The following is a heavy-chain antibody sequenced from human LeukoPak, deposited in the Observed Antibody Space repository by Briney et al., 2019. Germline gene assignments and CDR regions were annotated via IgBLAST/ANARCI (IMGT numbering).Heavy chain of an antibody. Sequence: PGGSLRLSCAASGFTFSSYWMSWVRQAPGKGLEWVANIKQDGSEKYYVDSVKGRFTISRDNAKNSLYLQMNSLRAEDTAVYYCARESGITILGVVAIRGAFDIWGQGTMVTVSS. CDR3: ARESGITILGVVAIRGAFDI. D-gene: IGHD3-3*01. J-gene: IGHJ3*02. CDR1: GFTFSSYW. V-gene: IGHV3-7*03. CDR2: IKQDGSEK.